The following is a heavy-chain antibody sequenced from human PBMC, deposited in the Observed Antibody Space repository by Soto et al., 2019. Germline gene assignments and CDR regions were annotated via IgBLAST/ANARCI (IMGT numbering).Heavy chain of an antibody. D-gene: IGHD5-18*01. Sequence: PGGSLRLSCAASGFTFSSYAMSWVRQAPWKGLEWVSAIGGSGDSTYYADSVKGRFTISRDNSKNTLYLQVNSLRAEDTAVYYCAKVLDASMVVNGYLYWGQGTLVTVSS. J-gene: IGHJ4*02. V-gene: IGHV3-23*01. CDR2: IGGSGDST. CDR3: AKVLDASMVVNGYLY. CDR1: GFTFSSYA.